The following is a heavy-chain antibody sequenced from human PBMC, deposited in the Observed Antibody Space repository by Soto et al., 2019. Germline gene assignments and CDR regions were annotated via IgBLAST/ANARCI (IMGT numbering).Heavy chain of an antibody. CDR3: ARESGYSGYDLELGMDV. CDR1: GGSISSGGYY. J-gene: IGHJ6*04. CDR2: IYYSGST. Sequence: SETLSLTCTVSGGSISSGGYYWSWIRQHPGKGLEWIGYIYYSGSTYYNPSLKSRVTISVDTSKNQFSLKLSSVTAADTAVYYCARESGYSGYDLELGMDVWGKGTTVTVSS. V-gene: IGHV4-31*03. D-gene: IGHD5-12*01.